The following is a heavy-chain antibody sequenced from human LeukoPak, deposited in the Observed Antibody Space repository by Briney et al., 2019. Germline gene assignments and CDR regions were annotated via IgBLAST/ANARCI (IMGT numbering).Heavy chain of an antibody. CDR2: INHSGST. D-gene: IGHD2-2*01. V-gene: IGHV4-34*01. J-gene: IGHJ6*02. Sequence: SETLSLTCAVYGGSFSGYYWSWIRQPPGKGLEWIGEINHSGSTNYNPSLKSRVTISVDTSKNQFSLKLSSVTAADTAVYYCARDTAVPAATHYYYYGMDVWGQGTTVTVSS. CDR1: GGSFSGYY. CDR3: ARDTAVPAATHYYYYGMDV.